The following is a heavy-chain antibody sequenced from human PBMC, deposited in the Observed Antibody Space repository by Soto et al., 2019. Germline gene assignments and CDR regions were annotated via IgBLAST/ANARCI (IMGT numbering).Heavy chain of an antibody. CDR1: GFSVSTSH. J-gene: IGHJ4*02. CDR3: ARVQVQDLENIFDY. V-gene: IGHV3-53*01. CDR2: IYSGGAT. Sequence: GGSLRLSCTAAGFSVSTSHISWVRQAPGKGLEWVSVIYSGGATHYAVSVKGRLIISRDNSKNTLFLQVNSLKAEDTAVYFCARVQVQDLENIFDYWGQGT. D-gene: IGHD3-3*01.